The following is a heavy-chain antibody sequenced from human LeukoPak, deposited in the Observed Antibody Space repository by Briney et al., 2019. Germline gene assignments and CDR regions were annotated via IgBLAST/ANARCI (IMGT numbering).Heavy chain of an antibody. Sequence: GRSLRLSCAASGFTFSSYAMLWVRQAPGKGLEWVAVISYDGSNKYYADSVKGRFTISRDNSKDTLYLQMNSLRAEDTAVYYCARPPDGMDVWGQGTTVTVSS. CDR2: ISYDGSNK. CDR1: GFTFSSYA. CDR3: ARPPDGMDV. J-gene: IGHJ6*02. V-gene: IGHV3-30-3*01.